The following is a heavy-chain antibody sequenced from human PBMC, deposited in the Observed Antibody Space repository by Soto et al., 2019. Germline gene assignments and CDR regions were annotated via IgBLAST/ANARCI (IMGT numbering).Heavy chain of an antibody. D-gene: IGHD6-6*01. Sequence: QVQLVQSGAEVEKPGSSVKVSCKASGGTFSSYAISWVRQAPGQGLEWMGGIIPIFGTANYAQKFQGRVTITADESTSTAYMELSSLRSEDTAVYYCARDSTSGSSSKDYYYGMDVWGQGTTVTVSS. CDR2: IIPIFGTA. CDR1: GGTFSSYA. CDR3: ARDSTSGSSSKDYYYGMDV. V-gene: IGHV1-69*01. J-gene: IGHJ6*02.